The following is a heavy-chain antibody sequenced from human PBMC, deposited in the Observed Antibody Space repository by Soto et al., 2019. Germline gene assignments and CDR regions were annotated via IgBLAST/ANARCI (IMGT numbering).Heavy chain of an antibody. J-gene: IGHJ5*02. D-gene: IGHD3-3*01. CDR1: GYTFTSYG. CDR2: ISAHNGNT. Sequence: QVQLVQSGAEVKKPGASVKVSCKASGYTFTSYGISWVRQAPGQGLEWMGWISAHNGNTNYAQKLQGRVTMTTDTSTSTAYMELRSLRSDDTAVYYCARVPRDDFWSGYYRPTGVNWFDPWGQGTLVTVSS. CDR3: ARVPRDDFWSGYYRPTGVNWFDP. V-gene: IGHV1-18*01.